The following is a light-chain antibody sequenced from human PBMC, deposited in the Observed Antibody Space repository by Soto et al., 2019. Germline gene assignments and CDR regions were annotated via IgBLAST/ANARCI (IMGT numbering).Light chain of an antibody. CDR1: SSDVGRYNY. CDR3: NSYTGTSARYA. CDR2: DVT. V-gene: IGLV2-14*03. Sequence: QSVLTQPASVSGSPGQSITISCTGTSSDVGRYNYVSWYQQYPGRAPKLIIFDVTNRPSGVSPRFSGSKSGNTASLTISGLQAADEADYYCNSYTGTSARYAFGTGTMLTVL. J-gene: IGLJ1*01.